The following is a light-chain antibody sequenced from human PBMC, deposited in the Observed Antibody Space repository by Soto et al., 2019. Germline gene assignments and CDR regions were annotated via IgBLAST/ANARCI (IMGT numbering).Light chain of an antibody. Sequence: QSVLTQSPSVSAAPGQKVTISCSGSSSNIGNNYVSWYQQLPGTAPKLLIYDNNKRPSGIPDRFPGSKSGTSGTLDITGRQTGDEADYYCATWDGSLPGEVFGGGTKLTVL. CDR1: SSNIGNNY. J-gene: IGLJ2*01. CDR3: ATWDGSLPGEV. V-gene: IGLV1-51*01. CDR2: DNN.